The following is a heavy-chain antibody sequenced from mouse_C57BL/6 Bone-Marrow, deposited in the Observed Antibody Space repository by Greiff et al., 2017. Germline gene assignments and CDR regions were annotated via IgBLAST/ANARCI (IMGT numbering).Heavy chain of an antibody. Sequence: EVMLVESGGGLVKPGGSLKLSCAASGFTFSSYAMSWVRQTPEKRLEWVATISDGGSYTYYPDNVKGRFPISRDNAKNNLYLQMSHLKSEDTAMYYCARDRGRLRINYFDYWGQGTTLTVSS. CDR2: ISDGGSYT. CDR1: GFTFSSYA. V-gene: IGHV5-4*01. CDR3: ARDRGRLRINYFDY. J-gene: IGHJ2*01. D-gene: IGHD3-2*02.